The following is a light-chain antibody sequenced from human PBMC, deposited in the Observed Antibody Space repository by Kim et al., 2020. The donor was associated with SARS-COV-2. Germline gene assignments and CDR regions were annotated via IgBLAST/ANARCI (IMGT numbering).Light chain of an antibody. V-gene: IGLV1-44*01. CDR2: SDD. J-gene: IGLJ3*02. CDR3: GTWDDSLHGWV. Sequence: GQRIPISCSGSRSNIGSNPVTWYQQLPGTAPRLLIHSDDQMPSGVPDRFSGSKSGTSASLAISGLQSEDEADYYCGTWDDSLHGWVFGGGTKLTVL. CDR1: RSNIGSNP.